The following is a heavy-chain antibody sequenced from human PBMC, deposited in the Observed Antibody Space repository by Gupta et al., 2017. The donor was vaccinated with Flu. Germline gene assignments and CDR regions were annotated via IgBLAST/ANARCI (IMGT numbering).Heavy chain of an antibody. Sequence: QVQLQQWGAGLLKPSETLSLTCSVYGGSFSGYNWSWIRQPPGKGLEWIGEINNSGSTNYNPSLKCRVTISVDTSKNQFSLKLSSLTAADTAVYYCARGFATRGSHYWGQGTLVTVSS. CDR1: GGSFSGYN. V-gene: IGHV4-34*01. D-gene: IGHD3-10*01. CDR3: ARGFATRGSHY. CDR2: INNSGST. J-gene: IGHJ4*02.